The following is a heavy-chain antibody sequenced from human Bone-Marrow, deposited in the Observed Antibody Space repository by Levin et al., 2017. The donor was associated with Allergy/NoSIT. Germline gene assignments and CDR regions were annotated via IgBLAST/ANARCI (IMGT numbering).Heavy chain of an antibody. V-gene: IGHV3-48*03. CDR3: ASGPISDY. D-gene: IGHD5-24*01. CDR2: ISSSGNTI. CDR1: GFSFSSYE. Sequence: PRASVKVSCEASGFSFSSYEMTWVRQAPGRGLEWVSYISSSGNTIYYADSVKGRFTISRDNAKNSLYLQMNSLRAEDTAIYYCASGPISDYWGQGTLVTVSS. J-gene: IGHJ4*02.